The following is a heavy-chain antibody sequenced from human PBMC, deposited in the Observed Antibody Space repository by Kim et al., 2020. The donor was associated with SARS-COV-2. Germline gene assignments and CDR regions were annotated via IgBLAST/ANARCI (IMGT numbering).Heavy chain of an antibody. CDR2: IKQDGSEK. CDR3: ASRPRGPDY. Sequence: GGSLRLSCAASGFTFSSYWMTWVRQAPGKGLEWVANIKQDGSEKYYVDSVKGRFTISRDNAKKSLYLQMNSLRVEDTAVYYCASRPRGPDYWGQGTLVTVSS. CDR1: GFTFSSYW. J-gene: IGHJ4*02. V-gene: IGHV3-7*01. D-gene: IGHD3-10*01.